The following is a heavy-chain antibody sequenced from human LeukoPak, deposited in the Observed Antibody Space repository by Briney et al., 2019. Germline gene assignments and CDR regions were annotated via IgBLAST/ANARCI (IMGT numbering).Heavy chain of an antibody. CDR1: GFTFSSYA. J-gene: IGHJ4*02. CDR3: AKSEAVAGIADY. V-gene: IGHV3-23*01. Sequence: GGSLRLSCAASGFTFSSYAMSWVRQAPGKGLEWVSAISGSGGSTYYADSVKGRFTISRDNSKNTLYLQMNSLRAEDTTVYYCAKSEAVAGIADYWGQGTLVTVPS. D-gene: IGHD6-19*01. CDR2: ISGSGGST.